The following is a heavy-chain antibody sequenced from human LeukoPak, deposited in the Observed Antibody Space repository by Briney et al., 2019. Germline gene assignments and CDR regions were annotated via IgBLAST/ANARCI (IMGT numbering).Heavy chain of an antibody. D-gene: IGHD6-19*01. CDR3: ARIPGIAVAGDYYYYMDV. CDR1: GYSFTSYW. Sequence: GESLKISRKGSGYSFTSYWIGWVRQMPGKGLEWMGIIYPGDSDTRYSPSFQGQVTISADKSISTAYLQWSSLKASDTAMYYCARIPGIAVAGDYYYYMDVWGKGTTVTVSS. J-gene: IGHJ6*03. CDR2: IYPGDSDT. V-gene: IGHV5-51*01.